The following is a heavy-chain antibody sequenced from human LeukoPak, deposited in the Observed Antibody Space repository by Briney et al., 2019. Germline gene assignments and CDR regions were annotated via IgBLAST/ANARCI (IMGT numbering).Heavy chain of an antibody. CDR1: GASISSGDYY. CDR3: ARGSSSWHGTYYFDY. D-gene: IGHD6-13*01. J-gene: IGHJ4*02. V-gene: IGHV4-30-4*01. Sequence: PSETLSLTCTVSGASISSGDYYWSWIRQPPGKGLEWIGYIYYSGSTYYTPSLKSGVTISVDPSKNQFSLKLSSVTAADTAVYYCARGSSSWHGTYYFDYWGQGTLVTVSS. CDR2: IYYSGST.